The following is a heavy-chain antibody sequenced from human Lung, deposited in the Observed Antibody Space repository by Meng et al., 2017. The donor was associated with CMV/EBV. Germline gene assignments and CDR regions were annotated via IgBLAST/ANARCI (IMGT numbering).Heavy chain of an antibody. Sequence: SXXVSCNASGGTFNSYTINWVRQAPGQGLEWMGRIIPSLGIANYAQKFQGRVTITADKSSSTAYMELSSLRSEDTAVYFCARMGASGYLDYWGQGTLVTVSS. J-gene: IGHJ4*02. V-gene: IGHV1-69*02. CDR2: IIPSLGIA. CDR3: ARMGASGYLDY. CDR1: GGTFNSYT. D-gene: IGHD3-3*01.